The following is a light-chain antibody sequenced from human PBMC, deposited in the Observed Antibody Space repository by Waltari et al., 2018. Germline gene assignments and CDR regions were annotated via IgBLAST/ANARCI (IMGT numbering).Light chain of an antibody. Sequence: EIVLTQSPGTLSLSPGETATLSCRASQSVRSSQLAWYQQKPGQAPRLLIYGASIRLTGIPDRFSGGESGTDFTLTISRLEPEDFAVYYCQQYGGAYTFGQGTKLEIK. V-gene: IGKV3-20*01. CDR2: GAS. J-gene: IGKJ2*01. CDR1: QSVRSSQ. CDR3: QQYGGAYT.